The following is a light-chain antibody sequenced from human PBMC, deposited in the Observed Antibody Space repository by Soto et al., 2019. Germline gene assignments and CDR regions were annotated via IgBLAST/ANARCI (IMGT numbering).Light chain of an antibody. CDR3: QEYYTHGLA. J-gene: IGKJ4*01. V-gene: IGKV3-20*01. Sequence: EIVLTQSPGTLSLSPGERATLSCRASQSVSSSYLAWYQQKPGQAPRLLIYGASSRATGIPDRFSGSGSGTDFTLTISSLQAEDVATYYCQEYYTHGLAFGGGTKVEIK. CDR2: GAS. CDR1: QSVSSSY.